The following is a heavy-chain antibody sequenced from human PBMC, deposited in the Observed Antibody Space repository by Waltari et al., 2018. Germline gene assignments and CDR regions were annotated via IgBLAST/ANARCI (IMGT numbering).Heavy chain of an antibody. Sequence: QVQLQESGPGLVKPSETLSLTCTVSGGSISSYYWSWIRQPPGKGLEWIGYIYYSGSTNYNPSLKSRVTISVDTSKNQFSLKLSSVTAADTAVYYCARSHKGVTIFGVAEAYYYYYYYMDVWGKGTTVTISS. CDR3: ARSHKGVTIFGVAEAYYYYYYYMDV. CDR1: GGSISSYY. CDR2: IYYSGST. D-gene: IGHD3-3*01. V-gene: IGHV4-59*08. J-gene: IGHJ6*03.